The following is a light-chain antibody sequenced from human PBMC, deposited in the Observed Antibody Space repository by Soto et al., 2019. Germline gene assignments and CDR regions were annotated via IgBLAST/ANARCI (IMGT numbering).Light chain of an antibody. CDR2: EVS. Sequence: QSALTQPPSVTGSPGQSVTISCTGTSTDFVGYNRVSWYQQPPGTAPKLMIYEVSKRPSGVPDRFSGSKSGNTASLTISGLQAADEADYYCSLYTNENDYVFGSRTKV. CDR1: STDFVGYNR. J-gene: IGLJ1*01. V-gene: IGLV2-18*01. CDR3: SLYTNENDYV.